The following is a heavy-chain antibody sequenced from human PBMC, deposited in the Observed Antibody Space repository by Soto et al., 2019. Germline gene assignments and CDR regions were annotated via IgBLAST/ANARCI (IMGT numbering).Heavy chain of an antibody. CDR2: MNPDSGNT. CDR1: GDTFTSYD. J-gene: IGHJ6*02. Sequence: QVQLVQSGAEVKKPGASVKVSCKASGDTFTSYDINWVRQATGQGLEWMGWMNPDSGNTGYAQKFQGRVTMTSNTSTSTAHMELGSLRSEDTAVYYWVGGVRVVVTAFLGQGYSYGLDVWGQGTTVTVSS. V-gene: IGHV1-8*01. CDR3: VGGVRVVVTAFLGQGYSYGLDV. D-gene: IGHD2-21*02.